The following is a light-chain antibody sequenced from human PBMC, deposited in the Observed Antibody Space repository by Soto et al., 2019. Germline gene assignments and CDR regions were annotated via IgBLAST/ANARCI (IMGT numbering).Light chain of an antibody. Sequence: EIVLTQSPGTLSLSPGETATLSCGASQSVSSSYLAWYQQKPGQAPRLLIYGASGRATCIPDRFSGSGSGTDFTLTISRLEPEDFAVYYCQQYGSSIFTFGPGTKVDIK. CDR1: QSVSSSY. CDR3: QQYGSSIFT. CDR2: GAS. V-gene: IGKV3-20*01. J-gene: IGKJ3*01.